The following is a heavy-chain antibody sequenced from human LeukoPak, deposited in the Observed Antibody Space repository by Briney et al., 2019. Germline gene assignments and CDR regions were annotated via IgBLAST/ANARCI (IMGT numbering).Heavy chain of an antibody. CDR3: AREKTWIQPVDY. Sequence: GGSLRLSCGASGFTFSGYSMNWVRQAPGKGLEWVSSISSTGSYIYYADSVKGRFTISRDNAKNSLFLQMSSLRAEDTAVYYCAREKTWIQPVDYWGQGTLVTVSS. CDR1: GFTFSGYS. J-gene: IGHJ4*02. V-gene: IGHV3-21*01. D-gene: IGHD5-18*01. CDR2: ISSTGSYI.